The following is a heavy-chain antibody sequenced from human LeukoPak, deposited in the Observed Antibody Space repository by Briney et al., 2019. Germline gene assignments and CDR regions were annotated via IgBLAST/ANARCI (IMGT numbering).Heavy chain of an antibody. J-gene: IGHJ4*02. Sequence: PEILPFSCSVVGGKIRNFGWNRILQTTGKGLEWIGRLHSSGSTNYSPSLKSRVTLSLDTSKNQFSLNLSSVTAADTAVYYCARKSLRQNYFDYWGQGILVTVSS. CDR2: LHSSGST. D-gene: IGHD5/OR15-5a*01. V-gene: IGHV4-4*07. CDR3: ARKSLRQNYFDY. CDR1: GGKIRNFG.